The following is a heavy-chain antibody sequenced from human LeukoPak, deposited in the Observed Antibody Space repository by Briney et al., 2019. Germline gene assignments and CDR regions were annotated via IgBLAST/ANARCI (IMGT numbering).Heavy chain of an antibody. J-gene: IGHJ4*02. Sequence: GGSLRLSCAASGFTFSSYWMHWVRQAPGKGLVWVSRINSDGSSTSYADSVKGRFTISRDNAKNTLYLQMNSLRAEGTAVYYCARARPHSPYYFDYWGQGTLVTVSS. CDR3: ARARPHSPYYFDY. CDR2: INSDGSST. CDR1: GFTFSSYW. V-gene: IGHV3-74*01. D-gene: IGHD1-26*01.